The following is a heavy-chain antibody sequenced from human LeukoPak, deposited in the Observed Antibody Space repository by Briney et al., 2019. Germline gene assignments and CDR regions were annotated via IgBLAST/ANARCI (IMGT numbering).Heavy chain of an antibody. CDR2: IYHSGST. Sequence: SETLSLTCAVSGGSISSSNWWSWVRQPPGKGLEWIGEIYHSGSTNYNPSLKSRVTISVDKSKNQFSLKLSSVTAADTAVYYCARIIVVVPAANLWFDPWGQGTLVTVSS. CDR3: ARIIVVVPAANLWFDP. CDR1: GGSISSSNW. J-gene: IGHJ5*02. D-gene: IGHD2-2*01. V-gene: IGHV4-4*02.